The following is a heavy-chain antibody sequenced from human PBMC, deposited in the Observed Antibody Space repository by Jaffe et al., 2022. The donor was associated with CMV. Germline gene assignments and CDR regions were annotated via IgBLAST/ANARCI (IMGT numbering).Heavy chain of an antibody. V-gene: IGHV4-59*01. CDR3: ARDPEGGMDV. CDR2: IYYSGST. CDR1: GGSISSYY. Sequence: QVQLQESGPGLVKPSETLSLTCTVSGGSISSYYWSWIRQPPGKGLEWIGYIYYSGSTNYNPSLKSRVTISVDTSKNQFSLKLSSVTAADTAVYYCARDPEGGMDVWGQGTTVTVSS. J-gene: IGHJ6*02.